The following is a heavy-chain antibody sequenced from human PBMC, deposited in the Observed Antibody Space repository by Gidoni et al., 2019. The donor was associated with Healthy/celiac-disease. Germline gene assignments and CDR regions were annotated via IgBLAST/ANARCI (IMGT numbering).Heavy chain of an antibody. CDR1: ECAFQSYG. D-gene: IGHD3-22*01. J-gene: IGHJ4*02. V-gene: IGHV3-30*18. Sequence: QVQLVESGGGVVQPGRSLRLSCAASECAFQSYGMHWVRQAPGKVLDWVAVISDDGSNTYYADSVKGRFTIARDNSKNTLYLQMNSLRAEDTAVYYCAKGKNEYYYDSSGPSYFDYWGQGTLVTVSS. CDR2: ISDDGSNT. CDR3: AKGKNEYYYDSSGPSYFDY.